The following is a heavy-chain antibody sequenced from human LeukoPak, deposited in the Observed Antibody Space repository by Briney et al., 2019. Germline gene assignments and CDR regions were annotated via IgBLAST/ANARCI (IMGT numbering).Heavy chain of an antibody. CDR1: GYTFTSYA. Sequence: GASVKVSCKASGYTFTSYAMHWVRQAPGQRLEWMGWINAGNGNTKYSQKFQGRVTITRDTFASTAYMELSSLRSEDTAVYYCARGSGTMVRGATHPIGYWGQGTLVTVSS. CDR2: INAGNGNT. J-gene: IGHJ4*02. D-gene: IGHD3-10*01. CDR3: ARGSGTMVRGATHPIGY. V-gene: IGHV1-3*01.